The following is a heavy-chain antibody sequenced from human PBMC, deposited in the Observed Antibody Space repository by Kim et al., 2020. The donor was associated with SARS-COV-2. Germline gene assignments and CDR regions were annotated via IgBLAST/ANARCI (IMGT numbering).Heavy chain of an antibody. V-gene: IGHV3-23*03. D-gene: IGHD3-22*01. Sequence: GGSLRLSCAASGFTFSSYAMSWVRQAPGKGLEWVSVIYSDGTNTYYADSVKGRFTTSRDNSKNTLYMHMSSLRAEDTAVYYCAKPNRDYFDSSGYYFDSWGQGTLVTVSS. CDR3: AKPNRDYFDSSGYYFDS. J-gene: IGHJ4*02. CDR1: GFTFSSYA. CDR2: IYSDGTNT.